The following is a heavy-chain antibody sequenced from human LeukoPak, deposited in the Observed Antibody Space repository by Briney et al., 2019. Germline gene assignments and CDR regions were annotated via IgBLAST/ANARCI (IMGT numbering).Heavy chain of an antibody. J-gene: IGHJ4*02. CDR2: ISGSSSPI. CDR1: GFTFSSYS. D-gene: IGHD5-18*01. Sequence: GGSLRLSCAASGFTFSSYSMNWVRQAPGKGLEWVSYISGSSSPIYYGDSVKGRFTISRDNSKNTLYLQMNSLRAEDTAVYYCARGYSYGYARYFDYWGQGTLVTVSS. V-gene: IGHV3-48*01. CDR3: ARGYSYGYARYFDY.